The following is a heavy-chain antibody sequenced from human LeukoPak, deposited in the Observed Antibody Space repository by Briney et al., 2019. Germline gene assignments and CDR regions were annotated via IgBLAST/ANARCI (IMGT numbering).Heavy chain of an antibody. CDR3: ARDQEHDYGVLIDY. J-gene: IGHJ4*02. CDR1: GDSVSSNSAA. D-gene: IGHD4-17*01. V-gene: IGHV6-1*01. Sequence: SQTLSLTCAISGDSVSSNSAAWNWVRQSPSRGLEWLGRTFHRSKWYNDYAVFVKSRITINPDTSKNQFSLQLNSVTPEDTAVYYCARDQEHDYGVLIDYWGQGTLVTVSS. CDR2: TFHRSKWYN.